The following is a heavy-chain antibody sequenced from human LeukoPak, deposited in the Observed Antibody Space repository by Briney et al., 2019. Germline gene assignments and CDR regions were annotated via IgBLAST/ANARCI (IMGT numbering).Heavy chain of an antibody. V-gene: IGHV4-4*02. D-gene: IGHD3-9*01. J-gene: IGHJ6*02. CDR2: IYHSGST. CDR3: AEGRGFPITIFSLVIRPPRYYYGMDV. Sequence: SETLSLTCAVSGGSISSSNWWSWVRQPPGKGLEWIGEIYHSGSTNYNPSLKSRVTISVDKSKNQFSLKLSSVTAADTAVYYCAEGRGFPITIFSLVIRPPRYYYGMDVWGQGTTVTVSS. CDR1: GGSISSSNW.